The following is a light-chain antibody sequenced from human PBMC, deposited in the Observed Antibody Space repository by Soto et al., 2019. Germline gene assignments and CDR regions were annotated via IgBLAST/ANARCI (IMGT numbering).Light chain of an antibody. CDR2: GAS. CDR1: QSVSSN. V-gene: IGKV3-15*01. Sequence: EIVMTQSPATLSVSPGERAALSCRASQSVSSNFAWYQQKPGQAPRLLIYGASTRATGIPARFSGSGSGTDFTLTISSLQSEDFAVYYCQQYGSSPPYTFGQGTKLEIK. J-gene: IGKJ2*01. CDR3: QQYGSSPPYT.